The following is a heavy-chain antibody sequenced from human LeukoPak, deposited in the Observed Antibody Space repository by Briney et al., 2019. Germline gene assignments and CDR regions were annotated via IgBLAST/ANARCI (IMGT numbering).Heavy chain of an antibody. CDR2: MNPNSGNT. V-gene: IGHV1-8*01. D-gene: IGHD3-22*01. CDR3: ARKRKYYYDSSGWSDY. CDR1: GYTFTSYD. J-gene: IGHJ4*02. Sequence: GASVKVSFKASGYTFTSYDINWVRQAAGQGREGMGWMNPNSGNTGYAQKFQGRVTITRNTSISTAYMELSSLRSEDTAVYYCARKRKYYYDSSGWSDYWGQGTLVTVSS.